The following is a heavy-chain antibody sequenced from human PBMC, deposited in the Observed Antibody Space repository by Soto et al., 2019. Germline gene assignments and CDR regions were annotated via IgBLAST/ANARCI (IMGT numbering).Heavy chain of an antibody. CDR2: IYHSGST. CDR3: ARCGMDYYSGMDV. J-gene: IGHJ6*02. Sequence: QLQLQESGSGLVKPSQALSLTCGVSGGSISSGGYSWSWIRQPPGKGLEWIGYIYHSGSTYYNPSLRSRVTISVDRSKNQFSLELSSVTAADTAVYYCARCGMDYYSGMDVWGQGTTVTVSS. V-gene: IGHV4-30-2*01. CDR1: GGSISSGGYS.